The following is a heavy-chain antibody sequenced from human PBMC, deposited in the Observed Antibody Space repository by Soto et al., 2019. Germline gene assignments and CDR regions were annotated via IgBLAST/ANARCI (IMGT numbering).Heavy chain of an antibody. CDR1: GGTFSSYA. CDR2: IIPIFGTA. J-gene: IGHJ4*02. D-gene: IGHD4-17*01. CDR3: GRSTVTTRGSDY. V-gene: IGHV1-69*13. Sequence: SVKVSCKASGGTFSSYAISWVRQAPGQGLEWMGGIIPIFGTANYAQKFQGRVTITADESTSTAYMELSSLRSEDTAVYYCGRSTVTTRGSDYWGQGTLVTVSS.